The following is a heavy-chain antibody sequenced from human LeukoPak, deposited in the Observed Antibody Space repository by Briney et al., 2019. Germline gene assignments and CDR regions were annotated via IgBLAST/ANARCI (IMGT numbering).Heavy chain of an antibody. D-gene: IGHD3-16*01. CDR3: ARRMGERLDY. CDR1: GGSIGSSRYY. Sequence: SETLSLTCTVSGGSIGSSRYYWGWIRQPPGKGLEWIGSIYYSGNTYYNPSLKSRVTISVDTSKNQFSLKLSSMTAADTAVYYCARRMGERLDYWGQGTLVTISS. V-gene: IGHV4-39*01. CDR2: IYYSGNT. J-gene: IGHJ4*02.